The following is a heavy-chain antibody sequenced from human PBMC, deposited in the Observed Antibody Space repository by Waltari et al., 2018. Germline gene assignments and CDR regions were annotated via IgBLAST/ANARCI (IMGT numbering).Heavy chain of an antibody. CDR2: ISSSGSTI. CDR3: TRPHYYDSSDTLAD. D-gene: IGHD3-22*01. J-gene: IGHJ4*02. CDR1: GFTFSSYE. V-gene: IGHV3-48*03. Sequence: EVQLVQSGAEVKKPGESLKISCAASGFTFSSYEMNWVRQAPGKGLEWVSYISSSGSTIYYADSVKGRFTISRDNAKNSLYLQMNSLKTEDTAVYYCTRPHYYDSSDTLADWGQGTLVTVSS.